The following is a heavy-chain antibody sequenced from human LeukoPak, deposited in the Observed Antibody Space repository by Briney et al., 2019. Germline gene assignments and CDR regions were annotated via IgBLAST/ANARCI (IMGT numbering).Heavy chain of an antibody. D-gene: IGHD3-3*02. V-gene: IGHV1-8*01. CDR1: GYTFTSYG. CDR2: MNPNSGNT. J-gene: IGHJ3*02. CDR3: AREISPRDAFDI. Sequence: ASVKVSCKASGYTFTSYGINWVRQATGQGLEWMGWMNPNSGNTGYAQKFQGRVTMTRNTSISTAYMELSRLTSDDTAVYYCAREISPRDAFDIWGQGTMVTVSS.